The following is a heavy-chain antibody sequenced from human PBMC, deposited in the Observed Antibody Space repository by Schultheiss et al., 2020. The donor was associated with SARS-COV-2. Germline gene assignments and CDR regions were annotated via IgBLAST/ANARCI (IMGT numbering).Heavy chain of an antibody. CDR3: AKRGDSTGSRGGPLDY. J-gene: IGHJ4*02. CDR1: GFTFSNYA. Sequence: GESLKISCAVSGFTFSNYAMSWVRQAPGKGLEWVSSISDSGDSTYYVDSVKGRFTISRDNSKNTLYLQMNSLRAEDTALYYCAKRGDSTGSRGGPLDYWGQGSLVTVSS. V-gene: IGHV3-23*01. CDR2: ISDSGDST. D-gene: IGHD3-22*01.